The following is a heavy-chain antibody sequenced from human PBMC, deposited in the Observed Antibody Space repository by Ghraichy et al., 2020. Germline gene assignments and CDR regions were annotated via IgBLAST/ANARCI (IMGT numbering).Heavy chain of an antibody. D-gene: IGHD6-19*01. CDR1: GYTFTSYG. Sequence: ASVKVSCKASGYTFTSYGISWVRQAPGQGLEWMGWISAYNGNTNYAQKLQGRVTMTTDTSTSTAYMELRSLRSDDTAVYYCATRGELAVAAGDFDYWGQGTLVTVSS. CDR2: ISAYNGNT. V-gene: IGHV1-18*04. J-gene: IGHJ4*02. CDR3: ATRGELAVAAGDFDY.